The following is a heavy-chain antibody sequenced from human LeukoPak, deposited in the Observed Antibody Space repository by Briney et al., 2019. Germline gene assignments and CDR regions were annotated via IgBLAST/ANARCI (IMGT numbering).Heavy chain of an antibody. J-gene: IGHJ6*02. Sequence: GGSLRLSCAASGFTVSSNYMSWVRQAPGKGLEWVSDIYSGGSTYYADSVKGRFTISRDNSKTTLYLQMNSLRAEDTAVYYCASRVDYDSSGYYHGMDVWGQGTTVTVSS. CDR2: IYSGGST. CDR3: ASRVDYDSSGYYHGMDV. D-gene: IGHD3-22*01. CDR1: GFTVSSNY. V-gene: IGHV3-66*01.